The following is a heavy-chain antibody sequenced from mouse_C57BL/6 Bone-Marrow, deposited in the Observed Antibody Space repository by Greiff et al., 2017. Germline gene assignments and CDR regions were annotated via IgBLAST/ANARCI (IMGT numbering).Heavy chain of an antibody. CDR1: GFTFSSYG. CDR2: ISSGGSYT. Sequence: EVKRVESGGDLVKPGGSLKLSCAASGFTFSSYGMSWVRQTPDKRLEWVATISSGGSYTYYPDSVKGRFTISRDNAKNTLYLQMSSLKSEDTAMYYCARHPHAMDYWGQGTSVTVSS. CDR3: ARHPHAMDY. V-gene: IGHV5-6*01. J-gene: IGHJ4*01.